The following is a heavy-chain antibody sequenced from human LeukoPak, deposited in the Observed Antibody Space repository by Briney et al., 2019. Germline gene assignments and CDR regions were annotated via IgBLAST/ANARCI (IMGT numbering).Heavy chain of an antibody. D-gene: IGHD1-26*01. CDR1: GFTFSSYS. J-gene: IGHJ4*02. CDR2: ISSSSYI. CDR3: ARSYGSYYAFDY. Sequence: GGSLRLSCAAPGFTFSSYSMNWVRQAPGKGLEWVSSISSSSYIYYADSVKGRFTISRDNAKNSLYLQMNSLRAEDMALYYCARSYGSYYAFDYWGQGTLVIVSS. V-gene: IGHV3-21*04.